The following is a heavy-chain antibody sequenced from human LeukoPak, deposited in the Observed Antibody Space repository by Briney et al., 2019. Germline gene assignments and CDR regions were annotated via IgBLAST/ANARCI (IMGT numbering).Heavy chain of an antibody. V-gene: IGHV3-30*18. J-gene: IGHJ4*02. CDR3: AKGGGGKGYYFDY. Sequence: QPGRSLRLSCAASGFTFSSYGMHWVRQAPGKGLEWVAVISYDGSNKYYADSVKGRFTISRDNSKNTLYLQMNSLRAEDTAVYYCAKGGGGKGYYFDYWGQGTLVTVSS. CDR2: ISYDGSNK. D-gene: IGHD4-23*01. CDR1: GFTFSSYG.